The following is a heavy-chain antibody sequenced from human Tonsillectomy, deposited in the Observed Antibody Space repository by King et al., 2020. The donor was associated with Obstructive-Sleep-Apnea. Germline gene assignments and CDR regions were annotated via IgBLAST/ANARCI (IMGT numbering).Heavy chain of an antibody. CDR3: ARDLTRRRSYYDSSGIQPNDY. J-gene: IGHJ4*02. V-gene: IGHV3-66*01. CDR1: GFTVSSNY. D-gene: IGHD3-22*01. Sequence: VQLVESGGGLVQPGGSLRLSCAASGFTVSSNYMSWVRQAPGKGLEWVSVIYSGGSTYYADSVKGRFTISRDNSKNTLYLQMNSLRAEDTAVYYCARDLTRRRSYYDSSGIQPNDYWGQGTLVTVSS. CDR2: IYSGGST.